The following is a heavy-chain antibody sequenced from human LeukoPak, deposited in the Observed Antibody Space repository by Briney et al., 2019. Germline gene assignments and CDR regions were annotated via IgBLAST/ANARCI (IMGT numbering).Heavy chain of an antibody. V-gene: IGHV4-61*02. CDR3: ARSGSPSYYYYYMDV. D-gene: IGHD1-26*01. CDR1: GGSISSGSYY. Sequence: SETLSLTCTVSGGSISSGSYYWSWIRQPAGKGLEWIGRIYTSGSTNYNPSLKSRVTISVDTSKNQFSLKLSSVTAADTAVYYCARSGSPSYYYYYMDVWGKGTTVTISS. J-gene: IGHJ6*03. CDR2: IYTSGST.